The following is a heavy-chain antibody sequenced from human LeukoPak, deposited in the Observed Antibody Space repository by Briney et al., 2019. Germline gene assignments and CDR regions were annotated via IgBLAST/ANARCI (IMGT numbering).Heavy chain of an antibody. D-gene: IGHD5-12*01. Sequence: GASVKVSCKASGYTFTGYYMHWVRQAPGQGRELMGWINPNSGGTNYAQKFQGRVTMTRYTSISTAYMDLSRLRSDDTAVYYCARGSYSASLADYYYYMDVWGKGTTVTVSS. CDR3: ARGSYSASLADYYYYMDV. V-gene: IGHV1-2*02. CDR2: INPNSGGT. CDR1: GYTFTGYY. J-gene: IGHJ6*03.